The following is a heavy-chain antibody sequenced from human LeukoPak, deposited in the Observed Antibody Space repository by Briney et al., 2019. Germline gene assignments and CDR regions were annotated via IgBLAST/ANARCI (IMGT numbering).Heavy chain of an antibody. J-gene: IGHJ3*01. D-gene: IGHD4-17*01. V-gene: IGHV4-59*01. Sequence: WESLSLTCTVSGGSMSSYYWSWIRQPPGEGLGWIGYINYSGSTTYNPSLRSRVTMSVDTSKNQFSLKLTCVTASDTAVYHCARGVNYGEYGLEAFDVCGQGELVTVSS. CDR2: INYSGST. CDR3: ARGVNYGEYGLEAFDV. CDR1: GGSMSSYY.